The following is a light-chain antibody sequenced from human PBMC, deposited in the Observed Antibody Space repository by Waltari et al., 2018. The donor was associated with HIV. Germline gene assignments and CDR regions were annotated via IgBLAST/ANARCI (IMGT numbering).Light chain of an antibody. CDR1: NIAATKS. CDR3: QVWDGRGDPVI. V-gene: IGLV3-21*02. CDR2: DDR. Sequence: SYVLTQPPSVSVVPGQTARITCGGNNIAATKSVHWYRLNPGQAPVVVIYDDRDRPSGIPDRFSGSSSGDTATLPISRAEAGDEADYYCQVWDGRGDPVIVGGGTKLAVV. J-gene: IGLJ2*01.